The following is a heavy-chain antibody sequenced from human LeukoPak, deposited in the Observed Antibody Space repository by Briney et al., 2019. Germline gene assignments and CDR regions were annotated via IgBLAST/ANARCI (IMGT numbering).Heavy chain of an antibody. CDR1: GGSISSYY. CDR3: ARERGQQLDTTGYYYYYYKDV. D-gene: IGHD6-13*01. CDR2: IYYSGST. J-gene: IGHJ6*03. V-gene: IGHV4-59*01. Sequence: PSETLSLTCTVSGGSISSYYWSWIRQPPGKGLEWIGYIYYSGSTNYNPSLKSRVTISVDTSKNQFSLKLSSVTAADTAVYYCARERGQQLDTTGYYYYYYKDVWGKGTTVTVSS.